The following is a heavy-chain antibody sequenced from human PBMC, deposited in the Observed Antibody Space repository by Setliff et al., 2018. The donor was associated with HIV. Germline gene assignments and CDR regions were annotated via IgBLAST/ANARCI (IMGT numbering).Heavy chain of an antibody. J-gene: IGHJ4*02. CDR1: GFTFTAYN. CDR2: ISPNGDIT. Sequence: GGSLRLSCAASGFTFTAYNMAWVRQAPGKGLEWISAISPNGDITYYAASVQSRFTISRDNSKNTVYLQISSLIAEDTALYYCAKYGDYWGQGTLVTVSS. V-gene: IGHV3-23*01. CDR3: AKYGDY. D-gene: IGHD4-17*01.